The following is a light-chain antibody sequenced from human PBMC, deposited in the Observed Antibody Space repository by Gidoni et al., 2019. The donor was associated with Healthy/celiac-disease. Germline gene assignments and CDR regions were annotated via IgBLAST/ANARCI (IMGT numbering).Light chain of an antibody. CDR2: GAS. J-gene: IGKJ4*01. CDR1: QSVSSSY. V-gene: IGKV3-20*01. Sequence: EIVLTQSPGTLSLSPGERATLSCRASQSVSSSYLAWYQQKPGQAPRLLIYGASSRATGIPDRFSGSGSGTDFTLTISRLEPEDFAVYYCQQSTRELTFGGGTKVEIK. CDR3: QQSTRELT.